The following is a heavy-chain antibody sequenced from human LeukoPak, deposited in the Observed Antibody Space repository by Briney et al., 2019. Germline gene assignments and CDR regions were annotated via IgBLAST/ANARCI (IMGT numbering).Heavy chain of an antibody. V-gene: IGHV1-2*02. Sequence: ASVKVSYKASGYMFTDYYMHWVRQAPGQGREGMGWINPNSGGTNYAQKFQGRVTITRDTSNSTAYTELSSLRSDDTAVYYCAGGYCSGDCFTLFDYWGQGTLVTVSS. CDR1: GYMFTDYY. CDR2: INPNSGGT. CDR3: AGGYCSGDCFTLFDY. D-gene: IGHD2-21*02. J-gene: IGHJ4*02.